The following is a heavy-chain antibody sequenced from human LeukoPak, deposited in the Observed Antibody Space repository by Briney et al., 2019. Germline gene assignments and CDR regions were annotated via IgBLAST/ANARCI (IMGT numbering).Heavy chain of an antibody. D-gene: IGHD3-3*01. Sequence: SETLSLTCTVTGGSIGSSSYYSGWIRQAPGKGLEWIGTIYFDGNTFYNPSLKSRVTLSVDMSKSQFSLRLASVTDADTAIYYCASENGNFWIGYHYFEDWGQGSLVSVSS. V-gene: IGHV4-39*01. CDR3: ASENGNFWIGYHYFED. CDR2: IYFDGNT. CDR1: GGSIGSSSYY. J-gene: IGHJ4*02.